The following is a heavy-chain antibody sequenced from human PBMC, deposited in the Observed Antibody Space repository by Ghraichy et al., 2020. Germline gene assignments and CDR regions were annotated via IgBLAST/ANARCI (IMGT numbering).Heavy chain of an antibody. CDR1: GYTFTSHD. CDR3: ARGRSYNFDY. CDR2: MNPNSGNT. Sequence: ASVKVSCKASGYTFTSHDINWVRQAPGQGLEWMGWMNPNSGNTGYAQKFQGRVTITRNTSISTAYMELSSLRSEDTAVYYCARGRSYNFDYWGQGTLVTVSS. J-gene: IGHJ4*02. V-gene: IGHV1-8*03. D-gene: IGHD1-26*01.